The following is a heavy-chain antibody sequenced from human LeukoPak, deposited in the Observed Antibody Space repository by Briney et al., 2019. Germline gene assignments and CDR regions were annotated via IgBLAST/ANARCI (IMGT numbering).Heavy chain of an antibody. V-gene: IGHV3-48*03. CDR3: ARGAVAGYYYYYYMDV. CDR2: ISSSGSTI. Sequence: GGSLRLSCAASGFTFSSYEMNWGRQAPGKGLEWVSYISSSGSTIYYADSVKGRFTISRDNAKNSLYLQMNSLRAEDTALYYCARGAVAGYYYYYYMDVWGKGTTVTVSS. D-gene: IGHD6-19*01. J-gene: IGHJ6*03. CDR1: GFTFSSYE.